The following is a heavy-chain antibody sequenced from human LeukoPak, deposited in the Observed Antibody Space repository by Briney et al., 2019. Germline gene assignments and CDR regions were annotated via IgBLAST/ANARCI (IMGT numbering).Heavy chain of an antibody. D-gene: IGHD1-26*01. CDR3: AKGKKGGGSYKGAFDY. CDR2: ISWDGGST. CDR1: GFTFDDYT. J-gene: IGHJ4*02. Sequence: QAGGSLRLSCAASGFTFDDYTMHWVRQAPGKGLEWVSLISWDGGSTYYADSVKGRFTISRDNSKNSLYLQMNSLRTEDTALYYCAKGKKGGGSYKGAFDYWGQGTLVTVSS. V-gene: IGHV3-43*01.